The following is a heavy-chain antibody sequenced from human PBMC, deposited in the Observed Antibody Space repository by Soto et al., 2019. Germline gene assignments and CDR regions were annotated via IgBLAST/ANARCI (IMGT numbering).Heavy chain of an antibody. Sequence: ASVKVSCKASGDRFSTYGLSWVRQAPGQGLEWMGWISVSNGNSKSAEKFQGRITMTIDTFTVTAYMDLKSLRPDDTAMYYCARVGRSNRWQVRPGDLPYWGQGTRVTVSS. V-gene: IGHV1-18*04. CDR2: ISVSNGNS. CDR1: GDRFSTYG. D-gene: IGHD3-16*02. J-gene: IGHJ4*02. CDR3: ARVGRSNRWQVRPGDLPY.